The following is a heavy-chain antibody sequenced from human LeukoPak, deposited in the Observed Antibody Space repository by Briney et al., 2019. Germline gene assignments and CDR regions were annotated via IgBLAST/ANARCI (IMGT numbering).Heavy chain of an antibody. D-gene: IGHD6-13*01. Sequence: SQTLSLTCTVSGGSISSGGYYWSRIRQPPGKGLEWIGYIYHSGSTYYNPSLKSRVTISVDRSKNQFSLKLSSVTAADTAVYYCAADSSWYGGAFDIWGQGTMVTVSS. V-gene: IGHV4-30-2*01. CDR2: IYHSGST. CDR3: AADSSWYGGAFDI. CDR1: GGSISSGGYY. J-gene: IGHJ3*02.